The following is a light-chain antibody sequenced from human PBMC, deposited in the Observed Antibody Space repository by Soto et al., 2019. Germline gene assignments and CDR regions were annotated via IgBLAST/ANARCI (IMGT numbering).Light chain of an antibody. CDR2: AAS. V-gene: IGKV1D-12*01. CDR3: QQANSFPYT. J-gene: IGKJ2*01. CDR1: QDISVW. Sequence: DVQMTQSPSSVSASVGDRVTITCRASQDISVWLAWYQQKPGKAPKLLIFAASTLHSGVPSRFSGSGSGTDFTLTISSLQPDDFATYSCQQANSFPYTFGQGTVLEIK.